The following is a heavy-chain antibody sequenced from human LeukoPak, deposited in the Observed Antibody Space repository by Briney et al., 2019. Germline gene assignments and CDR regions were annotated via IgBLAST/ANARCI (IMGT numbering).Heavy chain of an antibody. D-gene: IGHD3-22*01. J-gene: IGHJ4*02. Sequence: PSETLSLTCTVSGGSISSYYWSWLRQPPGKGVEWIGYIYYSGSTNYNPSLKSRVTISVDTSKNQFSLKLSSVTAADTAVYYCAGASYDSSGVHWGQGTLVTVSS. CDR2: IYYSGST. CDR3: AGASYDSSGVH. V-gene: IGHV4-59*01. CDR1: GGSISSYY.